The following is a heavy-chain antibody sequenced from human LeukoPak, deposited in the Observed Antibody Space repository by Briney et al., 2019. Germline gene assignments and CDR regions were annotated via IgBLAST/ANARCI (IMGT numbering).Heavy chain of an antibody. CDR2: IKQDGSEK. Sequence: GGSLRLSCAASGFTFSSYWMSWVRQAPGKGLERVANIKQDGSEKYYVDSVKGRFTISRDNAKNSSFLEMSSLGVEDTAVYYCARDVGRFCTRGSCFSDAWGQGTLVTVSS. J-gene: IGHJ5*02. CDR1: GFTFSSYW. CDR3: ARDVGRFCTRGSCFSDA. D-gene: IGHD2-15*01. V-gene: IGHV3-7*05.